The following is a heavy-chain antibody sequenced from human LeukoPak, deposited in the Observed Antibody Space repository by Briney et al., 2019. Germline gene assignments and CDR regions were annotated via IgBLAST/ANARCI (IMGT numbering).Heavy chain of an antibody. CDR1: GFTFSSYG. CDR2: ITGGGSHT. J-gene: IGHJ4*02. Sequence: QAVGSLRLSCAASGFTFSSYGMSWVCQAPGKGLGWVSTITGGGSHTYYAESVNGQFTISRDNSNNTLYLQMNSLRAEDTAIYYSANPGYVTSGWLAFWGQGTLVTVSS. V-gene: IGHV3-23*01. D-gene: IGHD6-19*01. CDR3: ANPGYVTSGWLAF.